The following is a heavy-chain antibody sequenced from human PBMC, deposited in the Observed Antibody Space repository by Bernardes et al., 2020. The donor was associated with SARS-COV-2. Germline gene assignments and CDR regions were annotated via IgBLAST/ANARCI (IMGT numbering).Heavy chain of an antibody. J-gene: IGHJ4*02. CDR2: ISGSGGST. V-gene: IGHV3-23*01. D-gene: IGHD1-26*01. CDR3: AKEIFVSWTDGGSYQYDV. Sequence: GGSLRLSCAASGFTFSSYSMNWVRQAPGKGLEWVSAISGSGGSTYYADSVKGRFIISRDNSKNTLALQVNSLRVEDTALYYCAKEIFVSWTDGGSYQYDVWGQGTLVTGSS. CDR1: GFTFSSYS.